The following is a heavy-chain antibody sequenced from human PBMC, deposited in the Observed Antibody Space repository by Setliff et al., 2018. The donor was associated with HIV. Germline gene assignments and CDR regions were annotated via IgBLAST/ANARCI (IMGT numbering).Heavy chain of an antibody. CDR1: GYSISSGYY. V-gene: IGHV4-38-2*02. J-gene: IGHJ3*02. CDR3: ARVSFWAFDI. Sequence: SLTCPVSGYSISSGYYWGWIRQPPGKGLEWIASIYHSGSTYSSPSLKSRVTISVDRSKNQFSLGLSSVTAADTAVYYCARVSFWAFDIWGQGSMVTVSS. D-gene: IGHD3-3*01. CDR2: IYHSGST.